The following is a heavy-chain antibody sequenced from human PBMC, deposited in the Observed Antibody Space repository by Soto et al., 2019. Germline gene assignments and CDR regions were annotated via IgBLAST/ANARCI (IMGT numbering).Heavy chain of an antibody. D-gene: IGHD2-15*01. CDR2: ISGSGGST. CDR1: GFTFSSYA. Sequence: GGSLRLSCAASGFTFSSYAMSWVRQAPGKGLEWVSAISGSGGSTYYADSVKGRFTISRDNSKNTLYLQMNSLRAEDTAVYYCANVVVVAGSRNFDYWGQGTLVTVSS. J-gene: IGHJ4*02. CDR3: ANVVVVAGSRNFDY. V-gene: IGHV3-23*01.